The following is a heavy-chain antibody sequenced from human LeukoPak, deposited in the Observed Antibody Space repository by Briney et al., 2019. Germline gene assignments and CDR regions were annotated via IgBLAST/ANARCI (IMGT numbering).Heavy chain of an antibody. CDR2: ISGRGDKT. Sequence: GGSLRLSCAASGFTFSDYGMTWVRQAPGKGLEWVSGISGRGDKTFDADSVKGRFSISRDNFKNTLYLQMNSLRAEDTGVYYCARDQEQWLATCWYFDLWGRGTLVTVSS. CDR3: ARDQEQWLATCWYFDL. V-gene: IGHV3-23*01. J-gene: IGHJ2*01. D-gene: IGHD6-19*01. CDR1: GFTFSDYG.